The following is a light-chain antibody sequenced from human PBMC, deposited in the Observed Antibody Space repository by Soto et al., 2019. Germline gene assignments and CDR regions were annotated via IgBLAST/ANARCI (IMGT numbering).Light chain of an antibody. J-gene: IGLJ3*02. CDR1: SGSIADNY. V-gene: IGLV6-57*01. CDR2: EDN. Sequence: NFMLTQPHSVSGSPGKTVTISCTRSSGSIADNYVQWYQQRPGSSPTTVIYEDNQRPSRVPDRFSGSIDSSSNSASLTISGLKTEDEADYYCQSYDASSLWVFGEGTQLTVL. CDR3: QSYDASSLWV.